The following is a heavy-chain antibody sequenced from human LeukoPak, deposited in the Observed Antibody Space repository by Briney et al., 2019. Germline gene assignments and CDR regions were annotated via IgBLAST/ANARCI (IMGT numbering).Heavy chain of an antibody. V-gene: IGHV4-34*01. Sequence: SETLSLTRTVSGGSISSYNWSCIRDPPGKGLEWIGEINHSGSTNYNPAPKSRVTISVDTSKNQFSLKLSSVTAADTAVYYWARARFGESQWGQGTLVTVSS. CDR1: GGSISSYN. J-gene: IGHJ4*02. CDR2: INHSGST. D-gene: IGHD3-10*01. CDR3: ARARFGESQ.